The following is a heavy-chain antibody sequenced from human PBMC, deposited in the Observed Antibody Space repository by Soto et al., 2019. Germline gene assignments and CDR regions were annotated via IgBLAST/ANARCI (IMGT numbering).Heavy chain of an antibody. V-gene: IGHV3-53*01. CDR2: IYSGGST. J-gene: IGHJ4*02. D-gene: IGHD2-8*01. CDR1: GFTVSSNY. Sequence: QPGGSLRLSCAASGFTVSSNYMSWVRQAPGKGLEWVSVIYSGGSTYYADSVKGRFTISRDNSKNTLFLQMNGLRAEDTAVYYCARDRSHCINGVCYTGSDYWGRGTLVTVSS. CDR3: ARDRSHCINGVCYTGSDY.